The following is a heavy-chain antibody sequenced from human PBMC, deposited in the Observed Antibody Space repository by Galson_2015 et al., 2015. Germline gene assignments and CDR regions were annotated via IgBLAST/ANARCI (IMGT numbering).Heavy chain of an antibody. CDR3: ARFSSATNNPIFDY. J-gene: IGHJ4*02. V-gene: IGHV3-33*08. D-gene: IGHD1/OR15-1a*01. Sequence: SLRLSCAASGFTFSNAWMSWVRQAPGKGLEWVAVVWYDGSKTYYADSVKGRFTISRDQSRSTLSLQMNSLRAVDTAVYYCARFSSATNNPIFDYWGQGTLVTVSS. CDR2: VWYDGSKT. CDR1: GFTFSNAW.